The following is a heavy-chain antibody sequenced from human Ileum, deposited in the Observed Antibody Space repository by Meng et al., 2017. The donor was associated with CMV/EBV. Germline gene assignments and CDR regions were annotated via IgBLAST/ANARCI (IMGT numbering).Heavy chain of an antibody. CDR3: ASWSAYSR. Sequence: ASAQVSCKASGYTFTRYDINWVRQATGQGLEWMGRINPNSGNTDYAQRFQGRVTMTRDTSISTAYMELSSLRSEDTAVYYCASWSAYSRWGQGTQVTVSS. CDR2: INPNSGNT. V-gene: IGHV1-8*01. CDR1: GYTFTRYD. D-gene: IGHD3-3*01. J-gene: IGHJ4*02.